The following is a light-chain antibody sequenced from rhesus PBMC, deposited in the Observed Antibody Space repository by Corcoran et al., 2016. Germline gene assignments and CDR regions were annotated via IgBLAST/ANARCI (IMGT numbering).Light chain of an antibody. CDR2: KAS. J-gene: IGKJ4*01. CDR1: QGISSW. V-gene: IGKV1-22*01. Sequence: DIQMTQSPSSLSASVGDTVTITCRASQGISSWLAWYQQKPGKAPKLLIYKASRLQSGVPSRFSGRGSGTDFTLTISSLQSEDFATYYCQQYSSRPLTFGGGTKVEIK. CDR3: QQYSSRPLT.